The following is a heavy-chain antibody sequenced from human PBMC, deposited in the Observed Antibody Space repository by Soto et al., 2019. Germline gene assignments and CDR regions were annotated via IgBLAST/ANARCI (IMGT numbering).Heavy chain of an antibody. CDR3: ARTAGDLFTGFSPNYFDF. J-gene: IGHJ4*02. Sequence: GGSLRLSCAASGFNFATRTLGWVRQAPGECLQWVSIISGSGSSAYHADSVKGRFAISRDNSKNILILHMNNLRAEDTARYFCARTAGDLFTGFSPNYFDFWGQGVQVNVSS. D-gene: IGHD3-9*01. CDR2: ISGSGSSA. V-gene: IGHV3-23*01. CDR1: GFNFATRT.